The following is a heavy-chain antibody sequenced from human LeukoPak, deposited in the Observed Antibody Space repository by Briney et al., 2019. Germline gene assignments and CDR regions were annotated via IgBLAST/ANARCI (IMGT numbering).Heavy chain of an antibody. D-gene: IGHD1-1*01. CDR2: TRFDGSIK. CDR1: GFIFSDYG. V-gene: IGHV3-33*01. Sequence: PGRSLRLSCAVSGFIFSDYGFHWVRHAPGKGLEWVAVTRFDGSIKQYADSVKGRFTISRDDSKNTLYLQMNFLKSEDTAVYYCARWGGTRQYYFDYWGQGTLVTVSS. CDR3: ARWGGTRQYYFDY. J-gene: IGHJ4*02.